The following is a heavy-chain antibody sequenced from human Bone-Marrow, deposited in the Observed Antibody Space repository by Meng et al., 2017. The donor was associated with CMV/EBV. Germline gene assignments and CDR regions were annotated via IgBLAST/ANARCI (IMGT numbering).Heavy chain of an antibody. Sequence: GGSLRLSCAASGFTFSSYAMHWVRQAPGKGLEWVAVISYDGSNKYYADSVKGRFTIPRDNSKNTLYLQMNSLRAEDTAVYYCARVGSSRGYYFDYWGQGTLVTVSS. D-gene: IGHD1-26*01. CDR2: ISYDGSNK. CDR1: GFTFSSYA. J-gene: IGHJ4*02. CDR3: ARVGSSRGYYFDY. V-gene: IGHV3-30-3*01.